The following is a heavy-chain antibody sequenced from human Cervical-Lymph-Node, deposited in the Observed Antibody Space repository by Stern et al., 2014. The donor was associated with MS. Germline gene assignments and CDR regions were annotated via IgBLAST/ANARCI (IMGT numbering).Heavy chain of an antibody. CDR2: ITSGSSDI. CDR3: AREDYTQDFDY. J-gene: IGHJ4*02. V-gene: IGHV3-21*02. CDR1: GFTFKEYS. Sequence: EVQLVESGGGLVQPGGSLSLSCAASGFTFKEYSMNWVRQAPGQGLEWVSSITSGSSDIHYADSVKGRFTISRDNVKNSLYLQMNSLRAEDTALYYCAREDYTQDFDYWGRGTLVTVSS. D-gene: IGHD4-11*01.